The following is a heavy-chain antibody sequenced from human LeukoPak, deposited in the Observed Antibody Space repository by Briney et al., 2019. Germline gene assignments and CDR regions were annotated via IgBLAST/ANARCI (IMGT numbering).Heavy chain of an antibody. CDR3: AGRRVLDASFDY. V-gene: IGHV3-66*02. D-gene: IGHD3-16*01. Sequence: PGGSLRLSCAASGFTVSNNYMSWVRQAPGKGLEWVSVIYSGDNTYYVESVKGRLTISRDNSKNTLFLQMNRLRAEDTAVYYCAGRRVLDASFDYWGQGTLATVSS. J-gene: IGHJ4*02. CDR2: IYSGDNT. CDR1: GFTVSNNY.